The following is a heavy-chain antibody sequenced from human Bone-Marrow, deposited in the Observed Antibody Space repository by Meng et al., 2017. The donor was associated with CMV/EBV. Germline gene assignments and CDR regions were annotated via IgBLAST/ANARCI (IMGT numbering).Heavy chain of an antibody. CDR2: ISYDGNNK. J-gene: IGHJ6*02. Sequence: GESLKTSCAASGFTFRAYGVHWVRQAPRKGLGWVAVISYDGNNKYYADSVEGRFTISRDNSKNTLYLQMNSLIVEDTAVYYGAREGATDYGLDVWGQGTTVTGSS. V-gene: IGHV3-30*03. CDR3: AREGATDYGLDV. CDR1: GFTFRAYG.